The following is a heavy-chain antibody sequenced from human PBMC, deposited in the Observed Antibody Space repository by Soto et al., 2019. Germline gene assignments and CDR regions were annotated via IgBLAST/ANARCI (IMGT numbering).Heavy chain of an antibody. CDR2: IYPGDSDT. J-gene: IGHJ4*02. CDR3: TRDLFSCGNDCYDDY. D-gene: IGHD2-21*02. V-gene: IGHV5-51*01. Sequence: PGESLKISCKGSGYSFASYWIGWVRQMPGKGLEWMGIIYPGDSDTRYSPSFQGQVTISADKSISTAYLQMNSLRPDDTAVYYCTRDLFSCGNDCYDDYWGPGTQVTVSS. CDR1: GYSFASYW.